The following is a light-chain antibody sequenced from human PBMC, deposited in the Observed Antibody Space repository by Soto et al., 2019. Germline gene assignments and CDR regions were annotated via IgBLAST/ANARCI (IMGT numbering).Light chain of an antibody. CDR3: QSYDSSLSGWV. J-gene: IGLJ3*02. V-gene: IGLV1-40*01. CDR2: GNS. CDR1: SSHIGDSYD. Sequence: QAVVTQPPSVSGSPGQRVTISCTGSSSHIGDSYDVHWHQQLPGTAPKLLIYGNSNRTSGVPDRLSGSKSGTSASLAITWLQAEDEADYYCQSYDSSLSGWVFGGGTKLTVL.